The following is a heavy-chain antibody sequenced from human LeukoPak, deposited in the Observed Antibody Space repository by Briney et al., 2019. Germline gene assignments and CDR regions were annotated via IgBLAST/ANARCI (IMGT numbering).Heavy chain of an antibody. Sequence: GASVKVSCKASGYTFTSYDINWVRQATGQGLEWMGWMNPNSGNTDYAQKFQGRVTMTRNTSISTDYMELSSLRSEDTAVYYCARGPYCSSTSCYLEAFDIWGQGTMVTVSS. CDR2: MNPNSGNT. CDR1: GYTFTSYD. D-gene: IGHD2-2*01. V-gene: IGHV1-8*01. J-gene: IGHJ3*02. CDR3: ARGPYCSSTSCYLEAFDI.